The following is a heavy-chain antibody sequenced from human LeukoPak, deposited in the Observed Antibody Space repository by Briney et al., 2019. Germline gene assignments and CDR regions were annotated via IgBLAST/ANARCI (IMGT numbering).Heavy chain of an antibody. CDR3: ASYDYGGNPADY. D-gene: IGHD4-23*01. J-gene: IGHJ4*02. CDR2: IKQDGSEK. V-gene: IGHV3-7*01. CDR1: GFTFSSYW. Sequence: GGSLRLSCAASGFTFSSYWMSWVRQAPGKGLEWVANIKQDGSEKYYVDSVKGRFTISRDNAKNSLYLLMNSLRAEDTAVYYCASYDYGGNPADYWGQGTLVTVSS.